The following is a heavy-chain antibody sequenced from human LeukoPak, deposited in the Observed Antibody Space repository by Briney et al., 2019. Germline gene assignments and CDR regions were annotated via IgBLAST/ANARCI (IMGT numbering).Heavy chain of an antibody. CDR1: GFTFSTYA. CDR3: ARAYNSGWPFDY. D-gene: IGHD6-19*01. J-gene: IGHJ4*02. CDR2: ISSNGGST. V-gene: IGHV3-64*01. Sequence: PGGSLRLSCAASGFTFSTYAMHWVRQAPGKGLECVSAISSNGGSTYYASSVKGRFTISRDNSKNTLYLQMGSLRAEDMAVYYCARAYNSGWPFDYWGQGTLVTVSS.